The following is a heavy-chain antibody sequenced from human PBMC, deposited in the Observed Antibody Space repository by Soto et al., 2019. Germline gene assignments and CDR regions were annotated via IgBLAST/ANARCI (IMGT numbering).Heavy chain of an antibody. J-gene: IGHJ4*02. CDR2: INTYSGKT. Sequence: ASVNVSCKSSGYTFGIYSITWVRQSPGQGLEWLGGINTYSGKTYYAQKVQGRVTLTTDTSTSTAYMDMRSLRSDDTAVYYCARRYGDPSSSTGFDYWGQGTLVTVSS. CDR3: ARRYGDPSSSTGFDY. V-gene: IGHV1-18*01. D-gene: IGHD2-21*02. CDR1: GYTFGIYS.